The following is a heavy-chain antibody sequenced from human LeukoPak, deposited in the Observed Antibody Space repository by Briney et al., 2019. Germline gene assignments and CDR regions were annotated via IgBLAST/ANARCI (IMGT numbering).Heavy chain of an antibody. J-gene: IGHJ4*02. CDR1: GFTFSSYG. V-gene: IGHV3-30*18. CDR3: AKVGYSSLHDY. Sequence: GRSLRLSCAASGFTFSSYGMHWVRQAPGKGLEWVAVISYDGSNKYYADSVKGRFTISRDNSKNTLYLQMNSLRAEDTAVYYCAKVGYSSLHDYWGQGTLVTASS. D-gene: IGHD6-19*01. CDR2: ISYDGSNK.